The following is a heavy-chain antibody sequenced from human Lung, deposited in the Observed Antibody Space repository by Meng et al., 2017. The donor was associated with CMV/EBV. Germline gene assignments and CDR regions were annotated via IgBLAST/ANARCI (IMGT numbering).Heavy chain of an antibody. Sequence: SVKVSCKASGYTFTNFYIRWLRRAPGRGPEWVGWINPKSGGTNYAQKFEGRVTMTTDTSTRTVYLEIDRLRIDDTAMYYCARDVDSGAADYWGQGTRVTVSS. CDR2: INPKSGGT. CDR1: GYTFTNFY. D-gene: IGHD4/OR15-4a*01. V-gene: IGHV1-2*02. CDR3: ARDVDSGAADY. J-gene: IGHJ4*02.